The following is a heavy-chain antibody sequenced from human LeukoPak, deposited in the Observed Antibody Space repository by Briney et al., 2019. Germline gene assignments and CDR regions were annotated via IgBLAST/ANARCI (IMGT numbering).Heavy chain of an antibody. D-gene: IGHD5-18*01. CDR3: ARDRGRGYSYGSDAFDI. V-gene: IGHV4-38-2*02. Sequence: SETLSLTCTVSGYSISAISNWGWIRQSPGQGLEWIGSFYHGGSTYYNPSLRSRVTISVDTSKNQFSLKLSSVTAADTAVYYCARDRGRGYSYGSDAFDIWGQGTMVTVSS. CDR1: GYSISAISN. CDR2: FYHGGST. J-gene: IGHJ3*02.